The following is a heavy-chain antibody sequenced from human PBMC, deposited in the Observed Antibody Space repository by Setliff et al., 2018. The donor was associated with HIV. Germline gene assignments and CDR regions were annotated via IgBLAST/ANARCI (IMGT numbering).Heavy chain of an antibody. Sequence: GETLKISCKGSGYSFTNYRIDWVRQMPGKGLEWMGSIDPGDSDTRYSPSFQGQVTISVDKSINTAYLQWSSLKASDTAMYYCARHPLRPGIAHHYYHIDVWGTGTTVTVSS. J-gene: IGHJ6*03. CDR1: GYSFTNYR. CDR2: IDPGDSDT. CDR3: ARHPLRPGIAHHYYHIDV. D-gene: IGHD5-12*01. V-gene: IGHV5-51*01.